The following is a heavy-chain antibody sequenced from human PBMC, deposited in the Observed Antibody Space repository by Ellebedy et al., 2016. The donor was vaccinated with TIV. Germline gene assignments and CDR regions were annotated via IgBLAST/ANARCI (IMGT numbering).Heavy chain of an antibody. Sequence: MPSETLSLTCTVSGGSINSYYWSWIRQPPGKGLEWIGYIYFSGSSNYNPSLKSRVTMSVDTSKNQFSLKLSSVTAADTAVYYCVRWVGHFDFWGQGTLVTVSS. D-gene: IGHD1-26*01. CDR2: IYFSGSS. CDR1: GGSINSYY. J-gene: IGHJ4*02. V-gene: IGHV4-59*01. CDR3: VRWVGHFDF.